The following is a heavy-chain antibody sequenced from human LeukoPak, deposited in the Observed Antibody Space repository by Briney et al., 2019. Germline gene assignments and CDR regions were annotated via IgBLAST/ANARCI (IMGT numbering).Heavy chain of an antibody. J-gene: IGHJ4*02. CDR2: ISAYNGNT. Sequence: ASVKVSCKASGYTFTNYGISWVRQVPGQGLEWMGWISAYNGNTHYAQKLQGRVSMTTDTSTTTAYMELRSLRSDDTAVYYCARSSVIAAAGPIPDYWGQGTLVTVSS. CDR1: GYTFTNYG. D-gene: IGHD6-13*01. CDR3: ARSSVIAAAGPIPDY. V-gene: IGHV1-18*01.